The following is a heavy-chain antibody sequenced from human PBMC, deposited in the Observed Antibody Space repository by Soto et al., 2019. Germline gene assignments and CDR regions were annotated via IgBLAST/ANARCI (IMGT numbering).Heavy chain of an antibody. V-gene: IGHV4-59*11. CDR3: ARDGREASGMDV. D-gene: IGHD1-26*01. J-gene: IGHJ6*02. CDR2: IYYRGST. Sequence: PTDTLSVNCTDFGGSISSHYWSWVRQAPGKGLEWIGHIYYRGSTTYNPSLRSRSTISVDTSNNQFSLKLNSVTTADTAVYYCARDGREASGMDVWGQGTKVTVS. CDR1: GGSISSHY.